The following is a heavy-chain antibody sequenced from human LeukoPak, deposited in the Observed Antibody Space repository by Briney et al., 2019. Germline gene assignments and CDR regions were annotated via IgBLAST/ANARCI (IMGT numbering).Heavy chain of an antibody. V-gene: IGHV1-8*03. CDR2: MNPNSGNT. D-gene: IGHD3-3*01. J-gene: IGHJ4*02. Sequence: GASVKVSCKASGYTFTSYDINWVRQATGQGLEWMGWMNPNSGNTGYAQKFQGRVTITKNTSISTAYMELRSPRSDDTAVYYCARDRWVPGGRSGSVDYWGQGTLVTVYS. CDR3: ARDRWVPGGRSGSVDY. CDR1: GYTFTSYD.